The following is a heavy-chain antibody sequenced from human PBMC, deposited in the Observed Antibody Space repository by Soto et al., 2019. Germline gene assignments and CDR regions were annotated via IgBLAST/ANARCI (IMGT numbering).Heavy chain of an antibody. Sequence: QVQLVQSGAEVKKPGASVKVSCKASGYTFTSYGISWVRQAPGHGLQWMGWISAYNGNTNYAQKLQGRVTMTTDTPTSTAYMELRSLRSDATHIYYCAIEDYYVSGPWYWGQGTRVTVSS. CDR3: AIEDYYVSGPWY. J-gene: IGHJ4*02. V-gene: IGHV1-18*01. CDR1: GYTFTSYG. CDR2: ISAYNGNT. D-gene: IGHD3-10*01.